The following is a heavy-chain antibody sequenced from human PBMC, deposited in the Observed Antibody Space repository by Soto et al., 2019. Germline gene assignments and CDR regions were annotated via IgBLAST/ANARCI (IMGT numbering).Heavy chain of an antibody. D-gene: IGHD3-3*01. CDR2: ISYDGSNK. CDR1: GFTFSSYG. J-gene: IGHJ6*02. CDR3: ANDPHDFWSGYYLYDYYDYGVDV. Sequence: QVQLVESGGGVVQPGRSLRLSCAASGFTFSSYGMHWVRQAPGKGLEWVAVISYDGSNKYYADSVKGRFTISRDNSKNTLYLQMNSLRAEDTAVYYCANDPHDFWSGYYLYDYYDYGVDVWGQGTTVTVSS. V-gene: IGHV3-30*18.